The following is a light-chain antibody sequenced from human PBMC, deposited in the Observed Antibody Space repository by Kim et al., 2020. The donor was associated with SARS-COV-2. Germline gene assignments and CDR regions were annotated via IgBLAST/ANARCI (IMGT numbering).Light chain of an antibody. CDR3: NSRDNSVNPLV. CDR2: GKN. V-gene: IGLV3-19*01. Sequence: SSELTQDPDVSVALGQTVRITCQGDSLRRYYASWYQQKPGQAPVLVIYGKNSRPSGIPDRFSGSSSGNTASLTITETQAEDEADYYCNSRDNSVNPLVFGGGTKLTVL. CDR1: SLRRYY. J-gene: IGLJ2*01.